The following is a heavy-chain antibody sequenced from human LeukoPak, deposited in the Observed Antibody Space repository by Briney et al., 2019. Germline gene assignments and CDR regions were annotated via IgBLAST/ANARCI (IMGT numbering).Heavy chain of an antibody. Sequence: GGSLRLSCAASGFTFSNYWLNWVRQAPGKGLEWVANIKRDGSEQYYVDSVKGRFTISRDNAKNSVYLQLNSLRAEDTAVYYCARSHVGDDWDFDLWGRGTLVTVSS. CDR1: GFTFSNYW. CDR3: ARSHVGDDWDFDL. D-gene: IGHD1-26*01. J-gene: IGHJ2*01. V-gene: IGHV3-7*05. CDR2: IKRDGSEQ.